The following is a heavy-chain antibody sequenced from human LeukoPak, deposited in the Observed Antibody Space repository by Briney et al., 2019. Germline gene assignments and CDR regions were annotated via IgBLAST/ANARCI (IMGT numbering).Heavy chain of an antibody. V-gene: IGHV3-9*01. CDR1: GFTFDDYG. J-gene: IGHJ6*02. CDR3: AKDTTLGNYFYYGMDV. CDR2: ISWNSGTI. Sequence: GRSLRLSCAASGFTFDDYGMHWVRQAPGKGLEWVSGISWNSGTIAYADSVKGRFTISRDNAKNSLYLQMNSLRAEDTALYYCAKDTTLGNYFYYGMDVWGRGTTVTVSS. D-gene: IGHD3-16*01.